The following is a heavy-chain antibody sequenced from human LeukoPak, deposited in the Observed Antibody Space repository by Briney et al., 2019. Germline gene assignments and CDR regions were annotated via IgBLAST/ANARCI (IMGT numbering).Heavy chain of an antibody. CDR3: ARDKGSGLDYYYYYGMDV. V-gene: IGHV4-61*01. J-gene: IGHJ6*04. D-gene: IGHD3-10*01. CDR2: IYYSGST. CDR1: GGSVSSGSYY. Sequence: SETLSLTCTVSGGSVSSGSYYWSWIRQPPGKGLERIGYIYYSGSTNYSPSLKSRVTISVDTSKNQFSLKLSSVTAADTAVYYCARDKGSGLDYYYYYGMDVWGKGTTVTVSS.